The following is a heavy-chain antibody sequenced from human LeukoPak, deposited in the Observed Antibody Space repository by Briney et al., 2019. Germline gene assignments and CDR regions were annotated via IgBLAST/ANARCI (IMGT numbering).Heavy chain of an antibody. CDR3: AREGRGYFDY. V-gene: IGHV1-8*03. CDR2: MNPNSGNT. D-gene: IGHD1-26*01. CDR1: GYTFTSYD. Sequence: ASVKVSCKASGYTFTSYDINWVRQATGQGLEWMGWMNPNSGNTGYAQKFQGRVTITADKSTSTAYMELSSLRSEDTAVYYCAREGRGYFDYWGQGTLVTVSS. J-gene: IGHJ4*02.